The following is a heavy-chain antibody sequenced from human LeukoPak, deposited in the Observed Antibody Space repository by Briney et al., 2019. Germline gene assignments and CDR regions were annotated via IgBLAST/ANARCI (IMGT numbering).Heavy chain of an antibody. CDR2: IKPDGSEE. V-gene: IGHV3-7*01. CDR1: GFTFNSYW. Sequence: GGSLRLSCVASGFTFNSYWMSWVRQAPGKGLEWVAHIKPDGSEEYYVDSVKDRFTISRDNAKNTLYLQMNSLRAEDTAVYYCARDSIRGVVAATPPGDYWGQGTLVTVSS. J-gene: IGHJ4*02. D-gene: IGHD2-15*01. CDR3: ARDSIRGVVAATPPGDY.